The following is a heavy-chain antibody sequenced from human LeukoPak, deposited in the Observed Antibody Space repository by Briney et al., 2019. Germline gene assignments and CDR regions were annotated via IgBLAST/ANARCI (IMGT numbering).Heavy chain of an antibody. CDR3: TTDVRSSSTSPIYYYYYYYMDV. D-gene: IGHD6-6*01. CDR1: GFTFSNAW. Sequence: PGGSLRLSCAASGFTFSNAWMSWVRQAPGKGLEWVGRIKSKTDGGTTDYAAPVKGRFTISRDDSKNTLYLQMNSLKTEDTAVYYCTTDVRSSSTSPIYYYYYYYMDVWGKGTTVTVSS. J-gene: IGHJ6*03. V-gene: IGHV3-15*01. CDR2: IKSKTDGGTT.